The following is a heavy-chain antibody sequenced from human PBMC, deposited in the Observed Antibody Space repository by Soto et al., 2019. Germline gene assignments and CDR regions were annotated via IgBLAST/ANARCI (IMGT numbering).Heavy chain of an antibody. CDR3: ARSGAAAGSYYYYGMDV. CDR2: IYTSGST. Sequence: ETLSLTCTVSGGSISSYYWSWIRQPAGKGLEWIGRIYTSGSTNYNPSLKSRVTMSVDTSKNQFSLKLSSVTAADTAVYYCARSGAAAGSYYYYGMDVWGQGTTVTVSS. D-gene: IGHD6-13*01. J-gene: IGHJ6*02. CDR1: GGSISSYY. V-gene: IGHV4-4*07.